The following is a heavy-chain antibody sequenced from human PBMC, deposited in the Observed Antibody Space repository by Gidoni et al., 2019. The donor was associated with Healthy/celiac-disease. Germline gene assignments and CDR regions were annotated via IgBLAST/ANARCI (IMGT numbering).Heavy chain of an antibody. CDR3: ARGSVVVAATYYYYGMDV. D-gene: IGHD2-15*01. V-gene: IGHV1-69*01. Sequence: QVQLVQSGAEVKKPGSSVKVSCKASGGTFSSSAISWGRQAPGQGLEWMGGIIPIFGTANYAQKFQGRVTITADESTSTAYMELSSLRSEDTAVYYCARGSVVVAATYYYYGMDVWGKGTTVTVSS. CDR1: GGTFSSSA. J-gene: IGHJ6*04. CDR2: IIPIFGTA.